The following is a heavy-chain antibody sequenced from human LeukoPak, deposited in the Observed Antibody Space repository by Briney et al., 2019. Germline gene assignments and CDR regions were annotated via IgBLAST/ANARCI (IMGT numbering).Heavy chain of an antibody. D-gene: IGHD1-7*01. CDR3: ARGLNWNFQLGWGGMDV. V-gene: IGHV1-69*04. CDR2: IIPILGIA. Sequence: SSVKVSCKASGGTFSSYAISWVRQAPGQGLEWMGRIIPILGIANYAQKFQGRVTITADKSTSTAYMELSSLRSEDTAVYYCARGLNWNFQLGWGGMDVWGQGTTVTVSS. J-gene: IGHJ6*02. CDR1: GGTFSSYA.